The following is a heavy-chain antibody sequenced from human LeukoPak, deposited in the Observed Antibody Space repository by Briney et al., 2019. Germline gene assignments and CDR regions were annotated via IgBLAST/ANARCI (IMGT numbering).Heavy chain of an antibody. Sequence: SETLSLTCTVSGGSISSYYWSWIRQPPGKGLEWIGYIYYSGSTNYNPSLKSRVTISVDTSKNQFSLKLSSVTAADTAVYYCARGNSYDSSGYYYQYNWFDPWGQGTLVTVSS. CDR2: IYYSGST. V-gene: IGHV4-59*08. J-gene: IGHJ5*02. CDR1: GGSISSYY. D-gene: IGHD3-22*01. CDR3: ARGNSYDSSGYYYQYNWFDP.